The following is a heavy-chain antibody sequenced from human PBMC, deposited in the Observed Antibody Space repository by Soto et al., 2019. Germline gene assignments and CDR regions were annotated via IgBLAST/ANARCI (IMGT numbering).Heavy chain of an antibody. D-gene: IGHD2-2*01. J-gene: IGHJ4*02. CDR1: GGCISSYY. V-gene: IGHV4-59*12. CDR2: MYHSGST. CDR3: ARVPDY. Sequence: PSETLSVTCSVAGGCISSYYWSWIRQPPGKGLEWIGYMYHSGSTYYNPSLKSRVTISVDRSKNQFSLKLSSVTAADTAVYYCARVPDYWGQGILVTVSS.